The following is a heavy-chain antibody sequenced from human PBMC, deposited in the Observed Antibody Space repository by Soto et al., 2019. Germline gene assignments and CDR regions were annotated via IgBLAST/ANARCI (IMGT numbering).Heavy chain of an antibody. CDR1: GGSFSGYY. CDR2: INHSGST. CDR3: ARGRVRFLEWLPRDFDY. D-gene: IGHD3-3*01. Sequence: SETLSLTCAVYGGSFSGYYWSWIRQPPGKGLEWIGEINHSGSTNYNPSLKSRVTISVDTSKNQFSLKLSSVTAADTAVYYCARGRVRFLEWLPRDFDYWGQGTLVTVSS. J-gene: IGHJ4*02. V-gene: IGHV4-34*01.